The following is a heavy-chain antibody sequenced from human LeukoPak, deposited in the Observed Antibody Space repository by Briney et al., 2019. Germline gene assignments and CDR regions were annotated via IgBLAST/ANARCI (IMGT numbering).Heavy chain of an antibody. Sequence: ASVTVSCTASGGTFSSYAISWVRQAPGQGLEWMGGIIPIFGTANYAQKFQGRVTITADESTSTAYMELSSLRSEDTAVYYCARSLGIVGAQYWGQGTLVTVSS. CDR2: IIPIFGTA. CDR1: GGTFSSYA. CDR3: ARSLGIVGAQY. D-gene: IGHD1-26*01. V-gene: IGHV1-69*13. J-gene: IGHJ4*02.